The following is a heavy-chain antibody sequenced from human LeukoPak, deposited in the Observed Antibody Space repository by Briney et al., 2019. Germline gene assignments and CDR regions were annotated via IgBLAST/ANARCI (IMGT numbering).Heavy chain of an antibody. CDR2: INSDGSST. J-gene: IGHJ6*03. Sequence: GESLRLSCAASGFTFSTYWMHWVRQAPGKGLVWVSRINSDGSSTAYADSVKGRFTISRDNAKNTLYLQMNSLRAEDTAVYYCAREYYDFWSGYYNYYYFMDVWGKGTTADVSS. CDR1: GFTFSTYW. V-gene: IGHV3-74*01. D-gene: IGHD3-3*01. CDR3: AREYYDFWSGYYNYYYFMDV.